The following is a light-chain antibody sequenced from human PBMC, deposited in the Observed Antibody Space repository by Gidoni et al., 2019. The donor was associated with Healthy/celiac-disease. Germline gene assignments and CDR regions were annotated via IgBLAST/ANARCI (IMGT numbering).Light chain of an antibody. CDR3: SSYTSSSTLGV. CDR2: EVS. CDR1: SSDVGGYNY. V-gene: IGLV2-14*01. Sequence: QSALTQPASVSGSPGQSSTISCTGTSSDVGGYNYVSWYQQPPGIAPKLMIYEVSNRPSRVSNRFSGSKSGNTASLTISGLQAEDEADYYCSSYTSSSTLGVFGGGTKLTVL. J-gene: IGLJ2*01.